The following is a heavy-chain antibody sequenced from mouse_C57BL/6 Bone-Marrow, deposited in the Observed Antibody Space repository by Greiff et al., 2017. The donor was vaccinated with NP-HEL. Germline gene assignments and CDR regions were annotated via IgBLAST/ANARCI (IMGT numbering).Heavy chain of an antibody. V-gene: IGHV1-80*01. D-gene: IGHD1-1*01. CDR2: LSPGDGDT. Sequence: QVQLQQSGADLVQPGASVKISCKASGYAFSSSWMNWVKERPGKGLSWIGHLSPGDGDTKYNGKFKGKATLTADKSSSTAYMQVSSLTSEDSAVYFCARGDYGSSRFGYAMDYWGQGTSVTVSS. CDR3: ARGDYGSSRFGYAMDY. CDR1: GYAFSSSW. J-gene: IGHJ4*01.